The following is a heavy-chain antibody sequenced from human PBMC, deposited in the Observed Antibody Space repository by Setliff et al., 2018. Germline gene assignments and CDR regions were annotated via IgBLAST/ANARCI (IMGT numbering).Heavy chain of an antibody. J-gene: IGHJ4*02. Sequence: PSYTLSLTFSFYCSSFSDTYCSFILHPPGKLLEWIGDINYLLNTNYNPSLKTRVTISVETSKNQFSLNLVSLTAADTAVYYCTRGRSTGYNTWGQGLLVTVSS. CDR3: TRGRSTGYNT. CDR2: INYLLNT. CDR1: CSSFSDTY. V-gene: IGHV4-34*01. D-gene: IGHD1-1*01.